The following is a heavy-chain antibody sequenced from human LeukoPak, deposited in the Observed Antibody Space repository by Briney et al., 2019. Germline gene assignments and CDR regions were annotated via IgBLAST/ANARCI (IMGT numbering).Heavy chain of an antibody. CDR3: VRFGSNGSGAYPFDL. V-gene: IGHV3-53*01. CDR2: MYSCGTT. Sequence: GGSLRLSCAASGFTICSNYASWVRRAPGRGLECGSIMYSCGTTVYAASVKGRFTISKDHSQNTLYLQMKNLRAEDPAVYYFVRFGSNGSGAYPFDLRGQGTLVNVS. CDR1: GFTICSNY. J-gene: IGHJ5*02. D-gene: IGHD6-19*01.